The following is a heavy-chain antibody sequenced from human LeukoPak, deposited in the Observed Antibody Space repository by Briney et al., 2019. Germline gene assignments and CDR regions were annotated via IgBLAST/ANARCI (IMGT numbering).Heavy chain of an antibody. Sequence: SETLSLTCAVYGGSFSGYYWSWIRQPPGKGLEWIGEINHSGSTNYNPSLKSRVTISVDTSKNQFSLKLSSVTAADTAVYYCATTSGGRSSTSCYEGSWFDPWGQGTLVTVSS. D-gene: IGHD2-2*01. CDR2: INHSGST. V-gene: IGHV4-34*01. CDR1: GGSFSGYY. CDR3: ATTSGGRSSTSCYEGSWFDP. J-gene: IGHJ5*02.